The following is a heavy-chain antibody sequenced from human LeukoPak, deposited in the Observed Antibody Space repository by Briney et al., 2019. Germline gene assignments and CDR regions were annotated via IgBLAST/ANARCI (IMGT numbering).Heavy chain of an antibody. V-gene: IGHV3-21*04. CDR2: ISSSSSYI. J-gene: IGHJ4*02. CDR1: GFTFSSYS. D-gene: IGHD3-22*01. Sequence: GGSLRLSCAASGFTFSSYSMHWVRQAPGKGLEWVSSISSSSSYIYYADSMKGRFTISRDNAKNSLYLQMNSLRAEDTALYYCAKGPLYYYESTGRIDFWGQGTLVTVSS. CDR3: AKGPLYYYESTGRIDF.